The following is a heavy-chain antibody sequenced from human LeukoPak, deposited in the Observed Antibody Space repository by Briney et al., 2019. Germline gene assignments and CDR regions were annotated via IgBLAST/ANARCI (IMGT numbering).Heavy chain of an antibody. CDR3: ARLTYYDSGSYYFDS. V-gene: IGHV4-39*01. CDR2: VYYSGST. CDR1: GGSISSSSYY. Sequence: PSETLYLTCTVSGGSISSSSYYWGWIRQRPGKGLEWIGSVYYSGSTYYNPSLRSRVTISVDTSKNQFSLKLSSVTAADTAVYYCARLTYYDSGSYYFDSWGQGTLVTVSS. D-gene: IGHD3-10*01. J-gene: IGHJ4*02.